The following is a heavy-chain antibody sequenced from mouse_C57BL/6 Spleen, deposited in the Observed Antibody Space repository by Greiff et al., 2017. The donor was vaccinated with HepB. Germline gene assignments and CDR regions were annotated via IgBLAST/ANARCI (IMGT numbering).Heavy chain of an antibody. Sequence: QVQLQQPGAELVKPGASVKMSCKASGYTFTSYWITWVKQRPGQGLEWIGDIYPGSGSTNYNEKFKSKATLTVDTSSSTAYMQLSSLTSEDSAVYYCARSDDGGGYAIDYWGQGTSVTVSA. J-gene: IGHJ4*01. D-gene: IGHD1-1*02. CDR2: IYPGSGST. V-gene: IGHV1-55*01. CDR3: ARSDDGGGYAIDY. CDR1: GYTFTSYW.